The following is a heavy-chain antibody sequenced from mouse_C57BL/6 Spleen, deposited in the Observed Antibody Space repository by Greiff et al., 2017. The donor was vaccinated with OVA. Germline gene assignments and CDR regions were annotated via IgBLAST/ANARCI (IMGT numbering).Heavy chain of an antibody. D-gene: IGHD2-5*01. Sequence: EVKVVESGGGLVKPGGSLKLSCAASGFTFSDYGMHWVRQAPEKGLEWVAYISSGSSTIYYADTVKGRFTISRDTAKNTLFLQMTSLRAEDTALYYCARNSNWYFDVWGKGTTVTVSS. J-gene: IGHJ1*03. CDR3: ARNSNWYFDV. CDR2: ISSGSSTI. CDR1: GFTFSDYG. V-gene: IGHV5-17*01.